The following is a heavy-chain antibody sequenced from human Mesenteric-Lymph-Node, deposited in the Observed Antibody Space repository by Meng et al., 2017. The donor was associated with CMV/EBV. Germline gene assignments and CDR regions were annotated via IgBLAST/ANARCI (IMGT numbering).Heavy chain of an antibody. CDR3: AIHTHGYCSSTSCYTLLAFDI. CDR2: ISAYNGNT. CDR1: GYTFTSYG. J-gene: IGHJ3*02. V-gene: IGHV1-18*01. Sequence: ASVKVSCKASGYTFTSYGIGWVRQAPGQGLEWMGWISAYNGNTNYAQKLQGRVTMTTDTSTSTAYMELRSLRSDDTAVYYCAIHTHGYCSSTSCYTLLAFDIWGQGTMVTVSS. D-gene: IGHD2-2*02.